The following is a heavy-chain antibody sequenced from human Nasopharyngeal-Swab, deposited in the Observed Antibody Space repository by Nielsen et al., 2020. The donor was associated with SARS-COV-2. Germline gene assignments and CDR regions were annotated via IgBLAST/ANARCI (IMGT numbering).Heavy chain of an antibody. CDR1: GGSIISRTYY. J-gene: IGHJ3*02. V-gene: IGHV4-31*03. CDR2: IYYSGST. D-gene: IGHD3-22*01. Sequence: SETLSLTCTVSGGSIISRTYYWSWIRQHPGKGLEWIGYIYYSGSTYYNPSLKSRVTISVDTSKNQFSLKLSSVTAADTAVYYCAREYDSSGRGRNDAFDIWGQGTMVTVSS. CDR3: AREYDSSGRGRNDAFDI.